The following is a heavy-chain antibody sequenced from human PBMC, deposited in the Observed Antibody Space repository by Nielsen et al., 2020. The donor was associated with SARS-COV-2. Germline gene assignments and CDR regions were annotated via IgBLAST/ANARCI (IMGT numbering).Heavy chain of an antibody. V-gene: IGHV3-23*01. CDR1: GLALNIYA. D-gene: IGHD3-10*01. J-gene: IGHJ3*02. Sequence: AGSLTLSCAASGLALNIYAMAWVRRAPGRGLEWVSGTSASGASTYYADSVKGRFSISRDNSRNTLYLQMNSLRVEDTAIYFCAKDDVVRGDAYDIWGQGTVVTVSS. CDR2: TSASGAST. CDR3: AKDDVVRGDAYDI.